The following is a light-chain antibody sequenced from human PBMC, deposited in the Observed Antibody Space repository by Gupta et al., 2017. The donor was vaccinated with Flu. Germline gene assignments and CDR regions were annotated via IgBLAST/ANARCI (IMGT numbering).Light chain of an antibody. V-gene: IGKV1-39*01. Sequence: GDRITICCRTNHGISTFLNWYQQKAGKAPKVLIYAASSMESGIPARFTGSGSGTDFTLTITSLQPEDFATYYCQQSYSTPRTFGQGTKVEIK. CDR3: QQSYSTPRT. CDR1: HGISTF. CDR2: AAS. J-gene: IGKJ2*01.